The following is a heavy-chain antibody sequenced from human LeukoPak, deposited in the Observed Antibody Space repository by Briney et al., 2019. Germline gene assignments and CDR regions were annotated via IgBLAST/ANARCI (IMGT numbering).Heavy chain of an antibody. V-gene: IGHV3-30*04. Sequence: GGSLRLSCAASGFIFHNYAMNWVRQAPGKGLEWVAVISSDGTLKYYADSVRGRFIISRDNSRNTLYLQMNSLRAEDTAVYYCARGGGYLSAFDIWGQGTMVTVSS. CDR1: GFIFHNYA. J-gene: IGHJ3*02. D-gene: IGHD3-16*01. CDR3: ARGGGYLSAFDI. CDR2: ISSDGTLK.